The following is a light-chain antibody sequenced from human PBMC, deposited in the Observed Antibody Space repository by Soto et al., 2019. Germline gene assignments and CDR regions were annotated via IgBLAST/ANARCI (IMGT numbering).Light chain of an antibody. CDR2: GAS. CDR1: QSVNSN. V-gene: IGKV3-15*01. J-gene: IGKJ2*01. Sequence: EIVMTQSPVTLSVSPGERATLSCRASQSVNSNLAWYQHKPGQAPRLLIYGASTRATGIPARFSGSGSGTEFTLTINSLQSEDFAVYYCQQYNSWRTFGQGTKLEI. CDR3: QQYNSWRT.